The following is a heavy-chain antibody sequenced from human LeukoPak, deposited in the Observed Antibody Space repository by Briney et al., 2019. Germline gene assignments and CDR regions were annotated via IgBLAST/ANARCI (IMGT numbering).Heavy chain of an antibody. V-gene: IGHV3-30*18. D-gene: IGHD2-21*01. J-gene: IGHJ4*02. CDR1: GFTFSSYG. CDR3: AKDLNRGLPDY. CDR2: VSYDGSK. Sequence: GGSLRLSCAASGFTFSSYGMHWVRQAPGKGLEWVAVVSYDGSKYYADSVKGRFTISRDNSKNTLYLQMSSLRAEDMAVYYCAKDLNRGLPDYWGQGTLVTVSS.